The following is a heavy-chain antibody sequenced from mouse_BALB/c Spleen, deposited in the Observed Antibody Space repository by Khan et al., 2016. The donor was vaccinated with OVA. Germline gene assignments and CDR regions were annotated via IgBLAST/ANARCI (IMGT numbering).Heavy chain of an antibody. CDR2: IWGDGST. Sequence: QVQLKQSGPGLVAPSQSLSITCTVSGFSLTSYGVNWVRQPPGKGLEWLGVIWGDGSTNYHSALISRLSITKDNSKSQIFLKLNSLQTDDTATYYCAGFEASYYAMYYWGQGTSVTVSS. CDR1: GFSLTSYG. D-gene: IGHD6-1*01. V-gene: IGHV2-3*01. CDR3: AGFEASYYAMYY. J-gene: IGHJ4*01.